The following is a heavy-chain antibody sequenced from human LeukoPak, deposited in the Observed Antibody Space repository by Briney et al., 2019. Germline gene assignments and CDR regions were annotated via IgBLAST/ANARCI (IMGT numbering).Heavy chain of an antibody. D-gene: IGHD4-17*01. V-gene: IGHV4-59*08. CDR2: IYYSGST. J-gene: IGHJ4*02. CDR3: ARQHDYGDPAFDY. CDR1: GGSISSYY. Sequence: PSETLSLTCTVSGGSISSYYWSWIRQPPGKGLEWIGYIYYSGSTNYNPSLKSRVTMSVDTSKNQFSLKLSSVTAADTAVYYCARQHDYGDPAFDYWGQGTLVTVSS.